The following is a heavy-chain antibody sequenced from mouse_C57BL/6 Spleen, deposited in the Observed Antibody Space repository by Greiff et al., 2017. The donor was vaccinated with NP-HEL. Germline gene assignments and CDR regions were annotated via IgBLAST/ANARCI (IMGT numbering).Heavy chain of an antibody. Sequence: QVQLQQSGAELVRPGASVKLSCKASGYSFTSYGISWVKQRTGQGLEWIGEIYPRSGNTCYNEKFKGKATLTADKSSSTAYMELRSLTSEDPAVYFCAREGDGGDYYAMDYWGQGTSVTVSS. J-gene: IGHJ4*01. CDR1: GYSFTSYG. CDR3: AREGDGGDYYAMDY. CDR2: IYPRSGNT. V-gene: IGHV1-81*01.